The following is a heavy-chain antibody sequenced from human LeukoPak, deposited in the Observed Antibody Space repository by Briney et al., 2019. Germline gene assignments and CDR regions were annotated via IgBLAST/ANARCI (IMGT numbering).Heavy chain of an antibody. V-gene: IGHV1-46*01. CDR2: INPSGGST. CDR1: GYTFTSYY. D-gene: IGHD3-10*01. CDR3: AREKVLWFGELSPNVGDFDY. Sequence: ASVKVSCKASGYTFTSYYMHWVRQAPGQGLEWMGIINPSGGSTSYAQKFQGRVTMTRDTSTSTVYMELSSLRSEDTAVYYCAREKVLWFGELSPNVGDFDYWGQGTLVTVSS. J-gene: IGHJ4*02.